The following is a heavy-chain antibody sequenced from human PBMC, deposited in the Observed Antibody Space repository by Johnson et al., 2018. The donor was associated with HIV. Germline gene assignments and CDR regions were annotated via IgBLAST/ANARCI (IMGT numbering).Heavy chain of an antibody. CDR3: TTARTYC. CDR1: GFTFSNYG. J-gene: IGHJ3*01. V-gene: IGHV3-15*07. CDR2: IKSKTDGGTT. Sequence: EKLVESGGGVVQPGGSLTLSCAASGFTFSNYGMHWVRQAPGNGLEWVGRIKSKTDGGTTDYAAHVKGRFTSSTDDSKNTLYLQMNSLKTEDTAVYYGTTARTYCWGQGTMVTVSS. D-gene: IGHD2-8*02.